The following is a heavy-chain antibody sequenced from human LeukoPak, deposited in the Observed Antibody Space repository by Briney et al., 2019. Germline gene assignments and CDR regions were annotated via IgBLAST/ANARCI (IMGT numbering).Heavy chain of an antibody. V-gene: IGHV5-51*01. CDR2: IYPDDSHT. Sequence: GESLKISCQGSGYTFTNYWIGWVRQMPGKGLEWMGIIYPDDSHTKYSPSFQGQVTISADKSISTAYLHWSSLKASDTAMYYCARQGRSSSPGYNREFDSWGQASLVTVSS. CDR1: GYTFTNYW. J-gene: IGHJ4*02. D-gene: IGHD2-2*01. CDR3: ARQGRSSSPGYNREFDS.